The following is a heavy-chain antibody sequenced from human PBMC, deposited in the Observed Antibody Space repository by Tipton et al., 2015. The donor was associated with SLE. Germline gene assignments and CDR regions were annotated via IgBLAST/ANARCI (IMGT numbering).Heavy chain of an antibody. J-gene: IGHJ5*02. CDR2: ISGYNGNT. CDR1: GYTFIRYG. D-gene: IGHD2/OR15-2a*01. CDR3: ARDSVEYGGFAP. Sequence: QSGAEVKKPGASVKVSCKASGYTFIRYGFNWVRQAPGQGLEWMGWISGYNGNTKYAQNLQGRVTMTTDRSTNIVYMELRSLRSDDTAVYYCARDSVEYGGFAPWGLGTLVTVSS. V-gene: IGHV1-18*01.